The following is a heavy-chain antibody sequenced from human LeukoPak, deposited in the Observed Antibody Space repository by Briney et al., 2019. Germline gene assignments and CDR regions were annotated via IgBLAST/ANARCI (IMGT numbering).Heavy chain of an antibody. CDR3: ARVPHSTRYPGQFDY. CDR2: INSDGRST. CDR1: GFTFSKYW. Sequence: GGSRRLAWAAAGFTFSKYWMHWVRHAPGKGLVWVSRINSDGRSTNYADSVKGRFTISRDNAKNSLDLQMNSLRAEDTALYYCARVPHSTRYPGQFDYWGQGTLVTVSS. J-gene: IGHJ4*02. V-gene: IGHV3-74*01. D-gene: IGHD2-2*01.